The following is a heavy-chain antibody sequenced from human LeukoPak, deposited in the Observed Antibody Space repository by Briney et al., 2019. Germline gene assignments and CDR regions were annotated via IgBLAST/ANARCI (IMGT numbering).Heavy chain of an antibody. D-gene: IGHD1-1*01. J-gene: IGHJ4*02. Sequence: GGSLRLSCAASGFSFSNSGMSWVSQAPAKGLEWVAGISGGGANTHYADSVKGRFTISRDNSKNTLFLQMNSLRDEDTAIYYCSKWNGYGDYWGQGTLVTVSS. CDR1: GFSFSNSG. CDR3: SKWNGYGDY. V-gene: IGHV3-23*01. CDR2: ISGGGANT.